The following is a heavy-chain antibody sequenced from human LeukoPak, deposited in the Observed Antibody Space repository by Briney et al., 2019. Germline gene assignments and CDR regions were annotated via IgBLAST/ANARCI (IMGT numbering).Heavy chain of an antibody. V-gene: IGHV3-21*01. J-gene: IGHJ5*02. Sequence: GGSLRLSCAASGFTFSDYSMHWVRQAPGEGLEWVSTISSTSSYIYSADSLKGRFTISRDNAKNSLYLQMSTLRAEDTAVYYCARGQLWQTGWFDPWGQGTLVTVSS. CDR2: ISSTSSYI. CDR3: ARGQLWQTGWFDP. CDR1: GFTFSDYS. D-gene: IGHD5-18*01.